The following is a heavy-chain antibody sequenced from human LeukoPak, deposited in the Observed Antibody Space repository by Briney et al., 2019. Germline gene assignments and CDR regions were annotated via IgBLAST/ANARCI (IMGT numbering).Heavy chain of an antibody. J-gene: IGHJ4*02. CDR3: AKGGYCSGGSCYSCFDY. V-gene: IGHV3-30*02. Sequence: PGGSLRLSCAASGFTFSSYGMHWVRQAPGKGLEWVAFIRYDGSNKYYADSVKGRFTISRDNSKNTLYLQMNSLRTEDTALYYCAKGGYCSGGSCYSCFDYWGQGTLVTVSS. CDR2: IRYDGSNK. D-gene: IGHD2-15*01. CDR1: GFTFSSYG.